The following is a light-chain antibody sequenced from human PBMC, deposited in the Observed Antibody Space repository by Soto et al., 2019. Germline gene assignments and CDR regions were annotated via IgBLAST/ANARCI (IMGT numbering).Light chain of an antibody. CDR3: GSYAGTKNFVV. Sequence: QSALTQPPSASGSPGQSVTISCTGTSSDIGVYDYVSWYQRHPGKAPKLVIYDVTKRPSGVPDRFSGSKSGNTASLTVSGLQAEDEADYFCGSYAGTKNFVVFGGGTKLTVL. CDR1: SSDIGVYDY. V-gene: IGLV2-8*01. CDR2: DVT. J-gene: IGLJ2*01.